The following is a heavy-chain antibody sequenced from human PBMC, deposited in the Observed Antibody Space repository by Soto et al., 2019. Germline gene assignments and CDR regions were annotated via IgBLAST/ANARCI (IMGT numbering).Heavy chain of an antibody. Sequence: EVQLLESGGGLVQPGGSLRLSCAASGFTFSSYAMSWVRQAPGKGLEWVLAISGSGGSTYYAASVKGRFTISRDNAKNTLYLQMNSLRAEDTDVYYCAKGALWNPWAFDIWGQGTMVTVSS. V-gene: IGHV3-23*01. D-gene: IGHD1-1*01. CDR3: AKGALWNPWAFDI. CDR1: GFTFSSYA. CDR2: ISGSGGST. J-gene: IGHJ3*02.